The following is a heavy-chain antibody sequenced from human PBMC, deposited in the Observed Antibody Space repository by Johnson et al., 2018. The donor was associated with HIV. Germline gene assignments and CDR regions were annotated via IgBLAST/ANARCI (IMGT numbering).Heavy chain of an antibody. D-gene: IGHD3-22*01. Sequence: VRLVESGGSVVRPGGSLRLSCAGSGFIFDDYDMTWVRQSPGKGLEWVSGINWNGGRTGYAESVKGRFTISRENANNSLYLQMNSLRVEDTALYYCARQHNYDSSGQGGGLDIWGQGTMVTVSS. J-gene: IGHJ3*02. CDR2: INWNGGRT. CDR1: GFIFDDYD. CDR3: ARQHNYDSSGQGGGLDI. V-gene: IGHV3-20*04.